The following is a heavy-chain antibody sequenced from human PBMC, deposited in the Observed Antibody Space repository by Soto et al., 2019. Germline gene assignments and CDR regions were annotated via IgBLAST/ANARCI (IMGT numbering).Heavy chain of an antibody. J-gene: IGHJ3*02. CDR1: GYTFTSYG. Sequence: ASVKVSCKASGYTFTSYGISWVRQAPGQGLEWMGWISAYNGNTNYAQKLQGRVTMTTDTSTSTAYMELRSLRSDDTAVYYCAIDADYYDSSGYPPAFDIWAQGTIVTVPS. CDR2: ISAYNGNT. CDR3: AIDADYYDSSGYPPAFDI. D-gene: IGHD3-22*01. V-gene: IGHV1-18*01.